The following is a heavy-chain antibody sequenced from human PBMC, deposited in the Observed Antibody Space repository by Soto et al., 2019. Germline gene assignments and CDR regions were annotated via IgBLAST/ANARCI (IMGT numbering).Heavy chain of an antibody. Sequence: QVQLVESGGGVVQPGRSLRLSCAASGFTFSSYAMLWVRQAPGKGLEWVAVISYDGSNKYYADSVKGRFTISRDNSKNTLYLQMNSLRAEDTAVYYCARASRTTIFGVVIPTYGMDVWGQGTTVTVSS. CDR3: ARASRTTIFGVVIPTYGMDV. CDR2: ISYDGSNK. CDR1: GFTFSSYA. V-gene: IGHV3-30-3*01. J-gene: IGHJ6*02. D-gene: IGHD3-3*01.